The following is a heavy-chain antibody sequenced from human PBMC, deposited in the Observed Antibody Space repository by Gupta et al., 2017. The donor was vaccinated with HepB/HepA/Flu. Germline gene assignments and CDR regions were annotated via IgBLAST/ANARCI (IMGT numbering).Heavy chain of an antibody. V-gene: IGHV3-30*04. D-gene: IGHD3-10*01. CDR3: ASDYGSGSYGYIDY. CDR1: GFIFSTHA. J-gene: IGHJ4*02. Sequence: QVQLVESGGGVVQPGRPLRLSCAASGFIFSTHAMHWVRQAPGKGLEWVAIISYDGSNKYYEDSVKDRFTISRDNSKNTLYLQMSSPRAEDTAVYYCASDYGSGSYGYIDYWGQGALVTVSS. CDR2: ISYDGSNK.